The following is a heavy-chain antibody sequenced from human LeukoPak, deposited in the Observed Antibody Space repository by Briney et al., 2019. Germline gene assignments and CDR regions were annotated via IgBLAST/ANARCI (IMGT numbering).Heavy chain of an antibody. Sequence: GGSLRLSCAASGFTFSSYAMSWVRQAPGKGLEWVSASSGSGGSTYHADSVKGRFTISRDNSKSMLYLQMNSLRAEDTAVYYCVSLLGATSYWGQGTLVTVSS. D-gene: IGHD1-26*01. CDR1: GFTFSSYA. CDR3: VSLLGATSY. CDR2: SSGSGGST. V-gene: IGHV3-23*01. J-gene: IGHJ4*02.